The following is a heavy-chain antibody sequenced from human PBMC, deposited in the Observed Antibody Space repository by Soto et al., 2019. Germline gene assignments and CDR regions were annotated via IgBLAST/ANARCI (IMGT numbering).Heavy chain of an antibody. Sequence: QVQLVESGGGLVKPGGSLRLSGAASGFTFSDYYISWIRQAPGKGLEWVSYISSSGTIIYHADSVKGRFTISRDNAKHSLFLQMNILRAEDTAVYYCARGKSIFFGVDVWGQGTTVTASS. CDR3: ARGKSIFFGVDV. V-gene: IGHV3-11*01. J-gene: IGHJ6*02. CDR2: ISSSGTII. CDR1: GFTFSDYY. D-gene: IGHD2-15*01.